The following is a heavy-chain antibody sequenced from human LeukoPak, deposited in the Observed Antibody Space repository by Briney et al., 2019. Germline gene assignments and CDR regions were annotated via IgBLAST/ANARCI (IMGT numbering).Heavy chain of an antibody. D-gene: IGHD1-26*01. J-gene: IGHJ5*02. CDR3: ATRGSGSHGGAFDP. Sequence: ASVKVSCKASGYTFTSYDINWVRQATGQGLEWMGIINPSGGSTSYAQKFQGRVTMTRDTSTSTVYMELSSLRSEDTAVYYCATRGSGSHGGAFDPWGQGTLVTVSS. CDR2: INPSGGST. CDR1: GYTFTSYD. V-gene: IGHV1-46*01.